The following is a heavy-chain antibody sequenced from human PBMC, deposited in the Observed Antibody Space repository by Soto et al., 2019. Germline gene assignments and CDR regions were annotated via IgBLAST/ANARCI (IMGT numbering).Heavy chain of an antibody. CDR3: PSSHLRGTCMADFDY. CDR2: INPNSGGT. CDR1: GYTFTSYY. V-gene: IGHV1-2*02. J-gene: IGHJ4*02. D-gene: IGHD1-1*01. Sequence: SVKVPCKASGYTFTSYYMHWVRQAPGQGLEWMGWINPNSGGTDYAQKFQGRVTMTRDTSISTAYMELSRLRSDDTAVYYCPSSHLRGTCMADFDYSGQGTPVTDSS.